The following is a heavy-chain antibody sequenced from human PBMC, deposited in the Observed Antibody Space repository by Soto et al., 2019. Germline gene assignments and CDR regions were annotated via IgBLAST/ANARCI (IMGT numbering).Heavy chain of an antibody. Sequence: ASVKVSCKASGGTFSSYTISWVRQAPGQGLEWMGRIIPILGIANYAQKFQGRVTITADKSTSTAYMELSSLRSEDTAVYYCARDAGSHSGYGLAFWGQGTLVTVSS. D-gene: IGHD5-12*01. CDR2: IIPILGIA. CDR3: ARDAGSHSGYGLAF. CDR1: GGTFSSYT. J-gene: IGHJ4*02. V-gene: IGHV1-69*04.